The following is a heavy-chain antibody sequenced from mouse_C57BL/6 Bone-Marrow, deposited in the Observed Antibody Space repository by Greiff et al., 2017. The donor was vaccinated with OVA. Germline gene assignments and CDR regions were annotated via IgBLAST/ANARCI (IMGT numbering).Heavy chain of an antibody. CDR3: AREDYYGSSYGFDY. CDR1: GYTFTSYW. V-gene: IGHV1-52*01. CDR2: IYPSDSET. J-gene: IGHJ2*01. D-gene: IGHD1-1*01. Sequence: QVQLKQSGAELVRPGSSVKLSCKASGYTFTSYWMHWVKQRPIQGLEWIGNIYPSDSETHYNQKFKDKATLTVDKSSSTAYMQLSSLTSEDSAVYYCAREDYYGSSYGFDYWGQGTTLTVSS.